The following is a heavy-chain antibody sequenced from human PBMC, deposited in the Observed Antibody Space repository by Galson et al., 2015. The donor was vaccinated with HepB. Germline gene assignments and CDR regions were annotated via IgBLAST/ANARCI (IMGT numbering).Heavy chain of an antibody. Sequence: SLRLSCAASGFPFSSYAMHWVRQAPGKGLEWLAVIWYDGSNRYYADSVKGRFTISRDNSKNTLYVQMNSLRAEDTAVYYCARGSFGVVIRRLDYWGQGTLVTVSS. CDR3: ARGSFGVVIRRLDY. D-gene: IGHD3-3*01. V-gene: IGHV3-33*01. CDR1: GFPFSSYA. J-gene: IGHJ4*02. CDR2: IWYDGSNR.